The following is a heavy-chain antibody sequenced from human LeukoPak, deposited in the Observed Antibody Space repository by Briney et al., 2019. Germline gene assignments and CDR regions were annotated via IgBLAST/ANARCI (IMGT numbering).Heavy chain of an antibody. J-gene: IGHJ3*02. CDR2: IKQDGTEK. CDR3: AKPTTVTMVDAFYI. Sequence: PGGSLRLSCAAVGFNFSSYWMTWVRQAPGKGLEWVANIKQDGTEKYYVDSVKGRFTISRDNAKNSLYLQMNSLRAVDTAVYFCAKPTTVTMVDAFYIWGLGTMVTGSS. V-gene: IGHV3-7*02. CDR1: GFNFSSYW. D-gene: IGHD4-17*01.